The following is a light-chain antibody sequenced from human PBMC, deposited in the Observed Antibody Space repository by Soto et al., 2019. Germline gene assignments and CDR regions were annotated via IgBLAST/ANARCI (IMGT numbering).Light chain of an antibody. CDR2: AAS. J-gene: IGKJ1*01. V-gene: IGKV1-39*01. CDR1: QSIRTY. Sequence: DFQVTQSPSSLSASVGDRVTITCRTSQSIRTYLNWYQQVPGKAPKLLIYAASILQHGVPSRFRGSGSATDFTLTITSLQPEDFATYSCQQSYNTPRTFGQGTKVKIK. CDR3: QQSYNTPRT.